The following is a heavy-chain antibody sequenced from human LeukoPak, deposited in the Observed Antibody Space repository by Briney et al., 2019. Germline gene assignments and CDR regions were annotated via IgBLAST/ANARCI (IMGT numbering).Heavy chain of an antibody. V-gene: IGHV4-59*01. D-gene: IGHD5-24*01. CDR2: IYYSGST. CDR3: AREGEMATSAFDY. CDR1: GGSISSYY. Sequence: KTSKTLSLTCTVSGGSISSYYWSWIRQPPGNGLEWIGYIYYSGSTNYNPSLKSRVTISVDTSKNQFSLKLSSVTAADTAVYYCAREGEMATSAFDYWGQGTLVTVSS. J-gene: IGHJ4*02.